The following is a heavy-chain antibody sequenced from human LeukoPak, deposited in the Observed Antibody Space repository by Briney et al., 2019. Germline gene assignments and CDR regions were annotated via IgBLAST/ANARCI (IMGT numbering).Heavy chain of an antibody. Sequence: ASVKVSCKASGYTFTSYGISWVRQAPGQGLEWMGWISAYNGNTNYAQKLQGRVTMTTDTSTSTAYMELRSLRSDDTAVYYCARESPVQYSSSWCGEVWFDRWGQGTLVTVSS. CDR2: ISAYNGNT. D-gene: IGHD6-13*01. J-gene: IGHJ5*02. CDR3: ARESPVQYSSSWCGEVWFDR. V-gene: IGHV1-18*01. CDR1: GYTFTSYG.